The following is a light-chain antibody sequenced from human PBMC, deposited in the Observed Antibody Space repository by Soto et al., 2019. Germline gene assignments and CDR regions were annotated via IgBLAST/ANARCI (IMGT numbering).Light chain of an antibody. CDR2: ATS. CDR3: QHSYSTPPIT. Sequence: DIQMTQSPSTLSAFVGDRVTITCRASQSFSGWLAWYQQKPGKAPKVLIYATSNLQSGVPSRFSGSGSGTDFTLTISSLQPDDFATYYCQHSYSTPPITFGQGTRLEIK. CDR1: QSFSGW. J-gene: IGKJ5*01. V-gene: IGKV1-39*01.